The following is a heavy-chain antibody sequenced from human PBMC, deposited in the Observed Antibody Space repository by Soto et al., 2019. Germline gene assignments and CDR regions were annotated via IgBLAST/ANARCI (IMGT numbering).Heavy chain of an antibody. CDR3: ARDWATYYYDSSGYYYPLDY. V-gene: IGHV3-30-3*01. J-gene: IGHJ4*02. CDR1: GFTFSSYA. CDR2: ISYDGSNK. D-gene: IGHD3-22*01. Sequence: PGGSLRLSCAASGFTFSSYAMHWVRQAPGKGLEWVAVISYDGSNKYYADSVKGRFTISRDNSKNTLYLQMNSLRAEDTAVYYCARDWATYYYDSSGYYYPLDYWGQGTLVTVSS.